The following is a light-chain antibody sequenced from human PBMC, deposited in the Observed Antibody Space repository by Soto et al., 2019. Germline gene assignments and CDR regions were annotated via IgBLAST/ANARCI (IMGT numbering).Light chain of an antibody. CDR3: SSYAGSNNYV. J-gene: IGLJ1*01. Sequence: QSALTQPPSASGSPGQSVTSSCTGTSSDVGGYNYVSWYQQHPGKALKLLIYEVTKRPSGVPDRFYGSKSGNTASLTVSGLQAEDEADYFCSSYAGSNNYVFGTGTKVTVL. CDR1: SSDVGGYNY. V-gene: IGLV2-8*01. CDR2: EVT.